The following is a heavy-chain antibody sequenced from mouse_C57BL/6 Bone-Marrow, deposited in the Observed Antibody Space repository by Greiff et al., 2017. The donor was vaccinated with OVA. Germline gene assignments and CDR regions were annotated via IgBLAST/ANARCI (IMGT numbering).Heavy chain of an antibody. D-gene: IGHD1-1*01. V-gene: IGHV1S26*01. CDR1: GYTFTSYT. CDR2: FNPSSGYT. Sequence: QVQLQQPGAELVKPGASVKLSCKASGYTFTSYTMHWVKQRPGQGLEWIGYFNPSSGYTKYNQKFKDKATLTADKSSSTAYMQLSSLTSEDSAVYYCARGDYYGSSYAFDYWGQGTTLTVSS. CDR3: ARGDYYGSSYAFDY. J-gene: IGHJ2*01.